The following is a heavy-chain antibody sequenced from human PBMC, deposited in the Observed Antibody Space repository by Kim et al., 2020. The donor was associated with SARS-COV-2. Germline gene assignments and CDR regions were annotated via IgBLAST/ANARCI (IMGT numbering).Heavy chain of an antibody. CDR3: ARAVLTEANWNWFDP. D-gene: IGHD3-9*01. J-gene: IGHJ5*02. V-gene: IGHV4-34*01. Sequence: SETLSLTCAVYGGSFSGYYWSWIRQPPGKGLEWIGEINHSGSTNYNPSLKSRVTISVDTSKNQFSLKLSSVTAADTAVYYCARAVLTEANWNWFDPWGQGTLVTVSS. CDR1: GGSFSGYY. CDR2: INHSGST.